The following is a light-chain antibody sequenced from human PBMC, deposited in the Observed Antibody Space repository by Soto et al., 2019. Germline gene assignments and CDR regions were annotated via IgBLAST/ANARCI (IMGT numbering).Light chain of an antibody. CDR3: QQSYNTPWT. CDR1: QSISIY. CDR2: AAS. V-gene: IGKV1-39*01. Sequence: DIQMTQSTSSLFASVGDRVTITCRASQSISIYLNWYQQKPGEAPNVLIYAASSLQSGVPSRFSGSGSGTDFTLTISGLQPEDFANYYCQQSYNTPWTFGQGNRVEIK. J-gene: IGKJ1*01.